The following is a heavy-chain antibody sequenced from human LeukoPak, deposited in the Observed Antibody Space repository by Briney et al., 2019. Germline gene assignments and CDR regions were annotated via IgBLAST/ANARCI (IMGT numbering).Heavy chain of an antibody. J-gene: IGHJ4*02. Sequence: GGSLRLSCAASGFTFSSYWMSWVRQAPGKGLEWVANIKQDGSEKYYVDSVKGRFTISRDNAKNSLYLQMNSLRAEDTAVYYCAREVDSYGTYYFDYWGQGTLVTVSS. D-gene: IGHD5-18*01. CDR3: AREVDSYGTYYFDY. V-gene: IGHV3-7*01. CDR2: IKQDGSEK. CDR1: GFTFSSYW.